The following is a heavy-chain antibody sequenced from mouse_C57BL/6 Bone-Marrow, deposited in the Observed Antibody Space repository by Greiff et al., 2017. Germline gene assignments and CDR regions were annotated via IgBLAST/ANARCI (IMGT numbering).Heavy chain of an antibody. Sequence: VKLQQSGAELVKPGASVKLSCKASGYTFTSYWMHWVKQRPGQGLEWIGMIHPNSGSTNYNEKFKSKATLTVDKSSSTAYMQLSSLTSEDSAVYYCARRRLRFDYWGQGTTLTVSS. CDR1: GYTFTSYW. V-gene: IGHV1-64*01. D-gene: IGHD2-4*01. J-gene: IGHJ2*01. CDR2: IHPNSGST. CDR3: ARRRLRFDY.